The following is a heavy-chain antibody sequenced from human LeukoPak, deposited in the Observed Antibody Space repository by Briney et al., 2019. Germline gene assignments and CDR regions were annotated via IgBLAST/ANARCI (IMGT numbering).Heavy chain of an antibody. Sequence: EASVKVSCKASGYTFTSYDINWVRQATGQGLEWMGRIIPILGIANYAQKFQGRVTITADKSTSTAYMELSSLRSEDTAVYYCARAQDPEIPTLTAPYGMDVWGQGTTVTVSS. D-gene: IGHD2-21*02. J-gene: IGHJ6*02. CDR1: GYTFTSYD. CDR2: IIPILGIA. CDR3: ARAQDPEIPTLTAPYGMDV. V-gene: IGHV1-69*04.